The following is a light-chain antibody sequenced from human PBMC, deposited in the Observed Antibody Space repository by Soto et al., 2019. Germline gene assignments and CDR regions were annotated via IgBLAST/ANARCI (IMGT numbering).Light chain of an antibody. CDR3: QHYNSYSEA. CDR2: AAS. V-gene: IGKV1-5*01. CDR1: QSIDTH. J-gene: IGKJ1*01. Sequence: DIKMTQSPPTLSASVGDRVTISCRASQSIDTHLAWYQQKPGEAPKSLIYAASYLESGVPSRFSGSGSGTEFTLTIVSLQPDDFATYYCQHYNSYSEAFGQGTKVDIK.